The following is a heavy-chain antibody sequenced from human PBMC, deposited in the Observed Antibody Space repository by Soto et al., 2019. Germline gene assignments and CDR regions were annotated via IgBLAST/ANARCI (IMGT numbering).Heavy chain of an antibody. CDR3: ARGGLTITRGAFDA. Sequence: QVQLQESGPGLVKPSGTLSLPCAVSGGSISSSHWWTWVRQSPGKGLEYIGEISHSGSSNSNPSLRSRVTLSVDKSKNHFSLTLTSVTAADTAVYYCARGGLTITRGAFDAWGQGTLVIVSS. V-gene: IGHV4-4*02. CDR1: GGSISSSHW. J-gene: IGHJ3*01. D-gene: IGHD3-9*01. CDR2: ISHSGSS.